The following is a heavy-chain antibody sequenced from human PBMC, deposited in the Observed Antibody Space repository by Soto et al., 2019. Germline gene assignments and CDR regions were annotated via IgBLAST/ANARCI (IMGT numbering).Heavy chain of an antibody. J-gene: IGHJ4*02. Sequence: ASVKGSCKASGYTFTSYYMHWVRQAPGQGLEWMGIINPSGGSTSYAQKFQGRVTMTRDTSKNVFFLNLSSVTAADTAVYFCARVLITSGPLEYSFDYWGPGSLVTVSS. V-gene: IGHV1-46*01. D-gene: IGHD3-16*01. CDR1: GYTFTSYY. CDR3: ARVLITSGPLEYSFDY. CDR2: INPSGGST.